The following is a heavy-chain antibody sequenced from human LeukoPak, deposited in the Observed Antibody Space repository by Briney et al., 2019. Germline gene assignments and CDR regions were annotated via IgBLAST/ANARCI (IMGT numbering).Heavy chain of an antibody. D-gene: IGHD3-10*01. V-gene: IGHV1-69*05. Sequence: SVKVSCKASGGTFSSYAISWVRQAPGQGLEWMGGIIPIFGTANYAQKFQGRVTITTDESTSTAYMELSSLRSEDTAVYYCAWVWGYYGSGSLYNWFDPWGQGTLVTVSS. CDR1: GGTFSSYA. J-gene: IGHJ5*02. CDR2: IIPIFGTA. CDR3: AWVWGYYGSGSLYNWFDP.